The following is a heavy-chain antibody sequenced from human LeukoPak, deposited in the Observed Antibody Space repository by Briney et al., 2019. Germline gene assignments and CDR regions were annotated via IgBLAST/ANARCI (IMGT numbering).Heavy chain of an antibody. J-gene: IGHJ4*02. CDR3: ARRSPLENFFDY. D-gene: IGHD3-3*01. CDR2: IYYTGST. Sequence: PSETLSLTCSVSGRSINNYSWNWIGQPPGKGLEWIGVIYYTGSTNYNPSLKSRVTMSVDTSNRQLSLKLSSLTAADSAVYYCARRSPLENFFDYWGQGAPVTVSS. V-gene: IGHV4-59*08. CDR1: GRSINNYS.